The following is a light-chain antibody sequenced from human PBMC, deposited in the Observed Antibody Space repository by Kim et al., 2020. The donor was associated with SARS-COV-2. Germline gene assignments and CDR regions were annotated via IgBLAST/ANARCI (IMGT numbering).Light chain of an antibody. CDR3: KQYSQWPPIN. CDR1: QSVSSN. V-gene: IGKV3-15*01. CDR2: GAS. J-gene: IGKJ5*01. Sequence: EIVMTQSPATLSVSLGERATLSCRASQSVSSNLAWYHQRPGQAPRLLISGASTRATGIPSRFSGSGSGTEFTLTISSLQSEDFGVYYCKQYSQWPPINLGQGTRLENK.